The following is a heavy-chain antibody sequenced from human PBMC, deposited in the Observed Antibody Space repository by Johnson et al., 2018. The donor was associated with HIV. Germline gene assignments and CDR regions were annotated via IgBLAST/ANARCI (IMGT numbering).Heavy chain of an antibody. Sequence: EVQLVESGGGVVRPGGSLRLSCAASQFTFSSYYVSCVRQAPGNGLAWVSLIYGGGTTYYADSVKGRFTVSRDNSKNTLYLQMNSLRAEDTAVYYCAKVTLGIGAFDIWGQGTMVTVSS. CDR1: QFTFSSYY. D-gene: IGHD7-27*01. CDR3: AKVTLGIGAFDI. CDR2: IYGGGTT. V-gene: IGHV3-66*01. J-gene: IGHJ3*02.